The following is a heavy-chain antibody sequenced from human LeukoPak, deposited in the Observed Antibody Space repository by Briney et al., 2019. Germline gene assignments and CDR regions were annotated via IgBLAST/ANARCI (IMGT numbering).Heavy chain of an antibody. CDR3: ARGPTISETGYFDF. J-gene: IGHJ4*03. CDR1: GGSFSTYD. D-gene: IGHD1-1*01. Sequence: SETLSLTCAVYGGSFSTYDWSWIRQSPGKGLEWIAEINHRGDTNYNPSVKSRVTISVDTSKNQFSLKVRSLTAADTAVYYCARGPTISETGYFDFWGQGTLVTVSS. V-gene: IGHV4-34*01. CDR2: INHRGDT.